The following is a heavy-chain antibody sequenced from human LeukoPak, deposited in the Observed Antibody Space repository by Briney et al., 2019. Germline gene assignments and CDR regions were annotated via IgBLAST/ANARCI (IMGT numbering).Heavy chain of an antibody. CDR2: IYYSGST. CDR3: ARVRRFGPKWFDP. V-gene: IGHV4-30-4*01. D-gene: IGHD3-3*01. CDR1: GGSISSGDYY. J-gene: IGHJ5*02. Sequence: SETLSLTCTVSGGSISSGDYYWSWIRQPPGKGLEWIGYIYYSGSTYYNPSLKSRVTISVDTSKNQSSLKLSSVTAADTAVYYCARVRRFGPKWFDPWGQGTLVTVSS.